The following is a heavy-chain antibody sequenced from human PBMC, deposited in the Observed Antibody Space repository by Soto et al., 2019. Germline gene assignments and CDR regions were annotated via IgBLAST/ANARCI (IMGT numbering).Heavy chain of an antibody. J-gene: IGHJ4*02. CDR2: IYFSGST. D-gene: IGHD3-10*01. Sequence: PSETLSLTCTVSGGSISGGTYYWSWIRQPPGQGLEWIGYIYFSGSTYYNPSLKSRVIISVDTSKNQFSLRLSSVTAEDTAVYYCARDWGSGSYLYYFDYWGQGTLVTVSS. V-gene: IGHV4-31*03. CDR3: ARDWGSGSYLYYFDY. CDR1: GGSISGGTYY.